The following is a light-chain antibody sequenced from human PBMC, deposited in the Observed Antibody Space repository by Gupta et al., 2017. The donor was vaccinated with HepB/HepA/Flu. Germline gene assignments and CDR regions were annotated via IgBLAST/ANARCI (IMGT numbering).Light chain of an antibody. Sequence: QSALTQPASVSGSPGQSLTISCTGTSSDIGGYIYVSWYQHHPVKDPKLMIYDVSNRPAGVSSCFSGSKAGNTASLTISGRKEEEEADYYGSSYTDSDTRIFGGGTKRTVL. CDR3: SSYTDSDTRI. J-gene: IGLJ2*01. V-gene: IGLV2-14*03. CDR1: SSDIGGYIY. CDR2: DVS.